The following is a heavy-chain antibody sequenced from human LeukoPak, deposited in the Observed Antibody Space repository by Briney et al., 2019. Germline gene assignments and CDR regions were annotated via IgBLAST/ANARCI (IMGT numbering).Heavy chain of an antibody. D-gene: IGHD6-13*01. Sequence: SETLSLTCAVSGYSISSGYYWGWIRQPPGKGLEWIGSIYHSGSTYYNPSLKSRVTISVDTSKNQFSLKLSSVTAADTAVYYCARRGAAAGTGHYYYYYMDVWGKGTTVTVSS. CDR1: GYSISSGYY. J-gene: IGHJ6*03. CDR3: ARRGAAAGTGHYYYYYMDV. V-gene: IGHV4-38-2*01. CDR2: IYHSGST.